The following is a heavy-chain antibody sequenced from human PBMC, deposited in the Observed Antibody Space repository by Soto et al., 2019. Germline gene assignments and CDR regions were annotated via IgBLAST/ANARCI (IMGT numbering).Heavy chain of an antibody. CDR1: GGTFSSFT. D-gene: IGHD2-2*01. V-gene: IGHV1-69*08. CDR2: ITPILDIV. Sequence: QVQLVQSGAEVKKPGSSVKVSCKASGGTFSSFTISWVRQAPGQGLEWMGRITPILDIVKYAQKFQGRVAITADKSKSTAYMEPSRRRSEDTAVYYCARDAGCSNTSCSHWGQGTLVTVSS. CDR3: ARDAGCSNTSCSH. J-gene: IGHJ4*02.